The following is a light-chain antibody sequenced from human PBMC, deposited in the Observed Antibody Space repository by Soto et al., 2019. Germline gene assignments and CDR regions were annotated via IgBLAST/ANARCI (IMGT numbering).Light chain of an antibody. CDR1: QSVLYSSNNRNY. Sequence: DIVMTQSPDSLAVSLGERATINCKSSQSVLYSSNNRNYLAWYQQKPGQPPKLLISWASTRESGVPDRFSGSGSGTDFNLTISSLQAEDVAVYYCQQYYSSPPWTFGLGTKVEIK. J-gene: IGKJ1*01. CDR2: WAS. CDR3: QQYYSSPPWT. V-gene: IGKV4-1*01.